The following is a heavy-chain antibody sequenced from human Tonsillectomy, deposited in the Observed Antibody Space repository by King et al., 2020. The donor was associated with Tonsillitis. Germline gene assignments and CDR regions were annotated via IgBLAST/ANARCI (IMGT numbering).Heavy chain of an antibody. V-gene: IGHV2-5*01. D-gene: IGHD3-3*01. CDR1: GFSLSTSGVG. J-gene: IGHJ4*02. Sequence: TLKESGPTLVKPTQTLTLTCTFSGFSLSTSGVGVGWIRQPPGKALDWLALIYWNDDKRYSPSLKSRLTITKDTSKNQVVLTMTNMDPVDTATYYCAHAPTYYEFWSGKYAPFAYWGQGTLVTVSS. CDR3: AHAPTYYEFWSGKYAPFAY. CDR2: IYWNDDK.